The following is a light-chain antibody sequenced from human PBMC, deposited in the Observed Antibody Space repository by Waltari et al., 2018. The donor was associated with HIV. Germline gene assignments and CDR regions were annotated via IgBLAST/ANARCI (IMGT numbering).Light chain of an antibody. CDR3: QVCETNDDWV. V-gene: IGLV3-21*02. CDR1: NYGTKY. J-gene: IGLJ3*02. CDR2: DGK. Sequence: YVLTQPPSVSAAPGQTATVACIGQNYGTKYVHWYQQRPGQAPEVVVHDGKGRPSESSGRISGSNSGDMATLTIESAESDDEAVYYCQVCETNDDWVFGGGTKLTVL.